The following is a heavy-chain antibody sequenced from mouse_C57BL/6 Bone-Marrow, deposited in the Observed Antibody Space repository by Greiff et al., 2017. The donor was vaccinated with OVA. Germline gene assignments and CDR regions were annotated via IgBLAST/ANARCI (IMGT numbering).Heavy chain of an antibody. J-gene: IGHJ2*01. Sequence: QVQLQQSGAELVRPGTSVKVSCKASGYAFTNYLIEWVKQRPGQGLEWIGDIYPGSGSTNYNEKFKSKATLTVDTSSSTAYMQLSSLTSEDSAVYYCARGGTTDYWGQGTTLTVSS. V-gene: IGHV1-54*01. CDR1: GYAFTNYL. D-gene: IGHD1-1*01. CDR3: ARGGTTDY. CDR2: IYPGSGST.